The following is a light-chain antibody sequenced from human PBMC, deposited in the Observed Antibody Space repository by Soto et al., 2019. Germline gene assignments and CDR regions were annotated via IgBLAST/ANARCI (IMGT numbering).Light chain of an antibody. V-gene: IGKV1-27*01. J-gene: IGKJ3*01. Sequence: DIQLTQSPSSLSSSVGDTVTITCRASQGIFNYLAWYQQRPGQVPKLLIYHASTLHSGVPSRFSGSGSGADFSLTISSLHPEDVATYYQQTYYRAVFTFGPGTKVDIK. CDR3: QTYYRAVFT. CDR1: QGIFNY. CDR2: HAS.